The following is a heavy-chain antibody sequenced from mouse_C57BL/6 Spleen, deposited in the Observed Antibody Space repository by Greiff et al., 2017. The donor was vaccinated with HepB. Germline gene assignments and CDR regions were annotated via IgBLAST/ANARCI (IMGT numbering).Heavy chain of an antibody. J-gene: IGHJ4*01. CDR1: GYAFTNYL. D-gene: IGHD2-5*01. V-gene: IGHV1-54*01. Sequence: QVQLQQSGAELVRPGTSVKVSCKASGYAFTNYLIEWVKQRPGQGLEWIGVINPGSGGTNYNEKFKGKATLTADKSSSTAYMQLSSLTSEDSAVYFCAGRSNYGAMDYWGQGTSVTVSS. CDR3: AGRSNYGAMDY. CDR2: INPGSGGT.